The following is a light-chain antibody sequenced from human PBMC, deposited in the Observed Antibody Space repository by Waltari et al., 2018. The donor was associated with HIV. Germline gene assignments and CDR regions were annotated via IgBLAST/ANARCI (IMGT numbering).Light chain of an antibody. Sequence: QSALPQPPSVSGFLGQSINISCTGISNDYRFYLYVSWYSQYPGKIPRLIIFDINNRPSGVADHFSGSRSGNSASLTFSGLQSGDEAHYYCASNRLDYTLIFGGGTKLTVL. CDR2: DIN. CDR3: ASNRLDYTLI. V-gene: IGLV2-14*03. J-gene: IGLJ2*01. CDR1: SNDYRFYLY.